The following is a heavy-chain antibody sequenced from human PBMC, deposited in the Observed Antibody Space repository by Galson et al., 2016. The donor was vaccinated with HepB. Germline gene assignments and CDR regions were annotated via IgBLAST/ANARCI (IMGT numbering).Heavy chain of an antibody. CDR1: GGSIDTNTYY. D-gene: IGHD6-13*01. Sequence: SETLSLTCTVSGGSIDTNTYYWGWIRQPPGKGLEWIGSIYYTGSTYYNPSLRSRFTTFVDTSKSQFSLKLNSMTAADTAVYYCPSLPPAAGFLSWFDPWGQGTRVSVSS. V-gene: IGHV4-39*01. J-gene: IGHJ5*02. CDR2: IYYTGST. CDR3: PSLPPAAGFLSWFDP.